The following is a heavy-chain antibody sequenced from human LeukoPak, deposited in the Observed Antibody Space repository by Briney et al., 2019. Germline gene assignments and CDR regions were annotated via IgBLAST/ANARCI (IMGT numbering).Heavy chain of an antibody. CDR2: IFGDGPGL. CDR3: TREGGSTDAGF. V-gene: IGHV3-21*06. Sequence: GGSLRLSCEASGFSFSASSMNWVRQAPGKGLEWVSSIFGDGPGLYYADSVKGRFTISRDNGKNSVYLEMNSLRDDDPAVYYCTREGGSTDAGFWGQGNLVTVSS. D-gene: IGHD5/OR15-5a*01. CDR1: GFSFSASS. J-gene: IGHJ4*02.